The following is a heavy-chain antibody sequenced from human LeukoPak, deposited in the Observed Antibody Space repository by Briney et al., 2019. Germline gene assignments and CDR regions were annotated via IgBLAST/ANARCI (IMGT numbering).Heavy chain of an antibody. Sequence: GGSLRLSCAASGFTFSNAWMSWVRQAPGKGLEWVGRIKGKTDGGTTDYAAPVKGRFTISRDDSKNTLYLQMNSLKTEDTAVYYCTTADVLRYFDWLLEFDYWGQGTLVTVSS. V-gene: IGHV3-15*01. CDR3: TTADVLRYFDWLLEFDY. CDR1: GFTFSNAW. D-gene: IGHD3-9*01. CDR2: IKGKTDGGTT. J-gene: IGHJ4*02.